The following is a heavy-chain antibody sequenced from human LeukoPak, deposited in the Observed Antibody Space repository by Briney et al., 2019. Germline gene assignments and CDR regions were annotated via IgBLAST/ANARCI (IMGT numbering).Heavy chain of an antibody. CDR1: GFTFSSYA. Sequence: PGGSLRLSCAASGFTFSSYAMSWVRQAPGKGVEGVSAISGSGGSTYYADSVKCRFTISRDNSKNTLYLQMNSLRAEDTAVYYCAKDRSDIFDAFDIWGQGTMVTVSS. V-gene: IGHV3-23*01. CDR2: ISGSGGST. J-gene: IGHJ3*02. D-gene: IGHD3-9*01. CDR3: AKDRSDIFDAFDI.